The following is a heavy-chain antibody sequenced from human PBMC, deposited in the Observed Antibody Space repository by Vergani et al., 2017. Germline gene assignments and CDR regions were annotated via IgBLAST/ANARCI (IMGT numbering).Heavy chain of an antibody. D-gene: IGHD2/OR15-2a*01. CDR3: ARDLMSRGISSQFDY. J-gene: IGHJ4*02. CDR1: GFTLSSYA. Sequence: QVQLVESGGGVVQPGRSLRLSCAASGFTLSSYAMHWVRQAPGKGLEWVAVISYDGSNKYYADSVKGRFTISRDNSKNTLYLQMNSLRAEDTAVYYCARDLMSRGISSQFDYWGQGTLVTVSS. CDR2: ISYDGSNK. V-gene: IGHV3-30-3*01.